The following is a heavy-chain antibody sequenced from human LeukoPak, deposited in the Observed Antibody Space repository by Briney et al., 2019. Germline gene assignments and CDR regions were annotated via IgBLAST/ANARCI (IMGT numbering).Heavy chain of an antibody. CDR2: ISSSSSYI. D-gene: IGHD1-20*01. CDR1: GFTFSSYS. V-gene: IGHV3-21*01. Sequence: GGSLRLSCAASGFTFSSYSMNWVRQAPGKGLEWVSSISSSSSYIYYADSVKGRFTISRDNAKNSLYLQMNNLIADDTAVYHCVHAAYDWNPGSAWGQGTLVTVSS. CDR3: VHAAYDWNPGSA. J-gene: IGHJ5*02.